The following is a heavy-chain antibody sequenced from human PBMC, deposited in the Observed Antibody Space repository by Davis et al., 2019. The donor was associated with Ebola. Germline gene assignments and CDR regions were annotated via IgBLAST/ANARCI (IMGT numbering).Heavy chain of an antibody. V-gene: IGHV3-53*01. CDR1: GFTFSSNA. D-gene: IGHD3-10*01. CDR3: ARGGGSGSLGYGMDV. Sequence: GESLKISCATSGFTFSSNAMSWVRQAPGKGLEWVSVIYSGGSTYYADSVKGRFTISRDNSKNTLYLQMNSLRAEDTAVYYCARGGGSGSLGYGMDVWGQGTTVTVSS. CDR2: IYSGGST. J-gene: IGHJ6*02.